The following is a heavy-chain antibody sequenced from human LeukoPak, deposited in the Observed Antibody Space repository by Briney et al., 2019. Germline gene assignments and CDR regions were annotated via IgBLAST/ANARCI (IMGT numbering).Heavy chain of an antibody. CDR2: IKSKTDGGTT. Sequence: GGSPRLSCAACGFTFSNAWMSWVRQAPGKGLEWVARIKSKTDGGTTDYAAPVKGRFTISRDDSKNTLYLQMNSLKTEDTAVYYCTTEPPYYDYVWGSYRYSFDYWGQGTLVTVSS. CDR3: TTEPPYYDYVWGSYRYSFDY. D-gene: IGHD3-16*02. J-gene: IGHJ4*02. CDR1: GFTFSNAW. V-gene: IGHV3-15*01.